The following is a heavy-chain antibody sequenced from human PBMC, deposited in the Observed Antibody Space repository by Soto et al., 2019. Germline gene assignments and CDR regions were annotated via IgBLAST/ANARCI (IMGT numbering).Heavy chain of an antibody. CDR2: ISAYNGNT. V-gene: IGHV1-18*01. CDR1: GYTFTSYG. J-gene: IGHJ4*02. Sequence: QVQLVQSGAEVKKPGASVKVSCKASGYTFTSYGISWVRQAPGQGPEWMGWISAYNGNTNYAQKLQGRVTMTTDTSTSTGYMELRSLGSDDTAVYYCARDRTRGVAAAGTRSVIGYWGQGTLVTVSS. D-gene: IGHD6-13*01. CDR3: ARDRTRGVAAAGTRSVIGY.